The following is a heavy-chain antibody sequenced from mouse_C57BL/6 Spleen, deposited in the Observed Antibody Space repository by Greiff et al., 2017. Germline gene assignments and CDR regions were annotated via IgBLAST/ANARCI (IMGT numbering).Heavy chain of an antibody. CDR2: IYPGSGNT. D-gene: IGHD2-3*01. CDR3: ANDGYYEGEYYFDY. V-gene: IGHV1-84*01. CDR1: GFTFTGYD. Sequence: QVQLQQSGPELVKPGASVKISCKASGFTFTGYDINWVKQRPGKGLEWVGWIYPGSGNTKYTERVKGQATVTVDTASSTAYMQLSSLTSEDSAVYFCANDGYYEGEYYFDYWGQGTTLTVSS. J-gene: IGHJ2*01.